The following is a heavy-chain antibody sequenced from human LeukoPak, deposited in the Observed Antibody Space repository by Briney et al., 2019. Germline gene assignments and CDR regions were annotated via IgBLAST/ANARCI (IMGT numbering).Heavy chain of an antibody. J-gene: IGHJ4*02. CDR2: ISFSGNSI. CDR3: AKESESYDSSGSTFDY. V-gene: IGHV3-48*03. CDR1: GFIFNSYE. D-gene: IGHD3-22*01. Sequence: GGSLGLSCGASGFIFNSYEMNWVRQAPGKGLEWVAFISFSGNSIYYADSVKGRFTISRDNAKNSLYLQMNSLRAEDTAVYYCAKESESYDSSGSTFDYWGQGTLVTVSS.